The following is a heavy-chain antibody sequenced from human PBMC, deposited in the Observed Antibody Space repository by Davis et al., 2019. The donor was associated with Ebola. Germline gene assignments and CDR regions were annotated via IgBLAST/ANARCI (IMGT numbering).Heavy chain of an antibody. CDR3: ARASPPEYNVWSRNPHYHYFPMDV. V-gene: IGHV1-2*02. J-gene: IGHJ6*02. CDR1: GYTFTGYF. D-gene: IGHD3-10*02. CDR2: INPYSGGA. Sequence: ASVKVSCKASGYTFTGYFMHWVRQAPGQSLEWMGWINPYSGGANSAQKFQGRVTMTRDTSIGTAYMELSRLRSDDTAVFLCARASPPEYNVWSRNPHYHYFPMDVWGQGTTVTVSS.